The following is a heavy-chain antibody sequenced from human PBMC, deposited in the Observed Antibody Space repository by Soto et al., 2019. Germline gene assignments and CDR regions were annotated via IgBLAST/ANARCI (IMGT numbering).Heavy chain of an antibody. V-gene: IGHV3-7*01. CDR1: GFTFSSYW. CDR3: ARSFCTSTSCFDY. J-gene: IGHJ4*02. D-gene: IGHD2-2*01. CDR2: IKQDGSEK. Sequence: GGSLRLSCAAAGFTFSSYWRSWVRQAPGKGLEWVANIKQDGSEKYYVDSVKGRFTISRDNAKNSLYLQMNSLRAEDTAVYYCARSFCTSTSCFDYWGQGTLVTVSS.